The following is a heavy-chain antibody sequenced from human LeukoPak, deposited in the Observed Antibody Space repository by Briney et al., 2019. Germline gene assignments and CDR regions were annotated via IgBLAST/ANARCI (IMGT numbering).Heavy chain of an antibody. CDR3: AGWDIPTADIDY. Sequence: GGSLRLSCAASGFAFSSYGMHWVRQAPGKGLEWVAVIRFDESHRYYADSVKGRFTISRDNFKNTLFLQMNSLRAEDTALYYCAGWDIPTADIDYWGQGTLVTVSS. V-gene: IGHV3-33*01. D-gene: IGHD6-13*01. CDR1: GFAFSSYG. CDR2: IRFDESHR. J-gene: IGHJ4*02.